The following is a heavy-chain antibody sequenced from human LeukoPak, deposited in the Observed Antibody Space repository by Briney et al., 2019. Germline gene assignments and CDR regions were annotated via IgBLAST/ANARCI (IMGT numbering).Heavy chain of an antibody. CDR3: ARGPRITIFGVVISYYYGMDV. Sequence: PGGSLRLSCAASGFTFSSYWMHWVRQAPGKGLVWVSRINSDGSSTSYADSVKGRFTISRDNAKNTLYLQMNSLRAEDTAVYYCARGPRITIFGVVISYYYGMDVWGQGTTVTVSS. CDR2: INSDGSST. V-gene: IGHV3-74*01. J-gene: IGHJ6*02. D-gene: IGHD3-3*01. CDR1: GFTFSSYW.